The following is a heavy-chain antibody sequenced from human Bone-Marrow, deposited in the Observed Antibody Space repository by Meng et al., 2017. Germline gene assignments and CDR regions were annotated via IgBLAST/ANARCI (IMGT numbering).Heavy chain of an antibody. CDR1: GFRVTGAG. Sequence: VSRVEVGGGLVTPGGSLRLSCVASGFRVTGAGMSWVGQALGKGVEWVGRINSNRDGRTTDYAAPVKGRLTMSRDDSKITLYLQMNSLITEDTGVYFCTTGAAAADHWGQGTLVTVSS. CDR2: INSNRDGRTT. CDR3: TTGAAAADH. D-gene: IGHD6-13*01. J-gene: IGHJ4*02. V-gene: IGHV3-15*01.